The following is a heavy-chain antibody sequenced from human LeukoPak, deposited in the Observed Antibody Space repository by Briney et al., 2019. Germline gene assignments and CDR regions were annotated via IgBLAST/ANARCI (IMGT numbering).Heavy chain of an antibody. CDR2: MNPNSGNT. V-gene: IGHV1-8*01. CDR3: ATDFTIFGVVQYYYYMDV. Sequence: ASVKVSCKASGYTFTNYDINWVRQATGQGLEWMGWMNPNSGNTGYAQNFQGRVTITRNTSINTAYMELSSLRSEDTAVYYCATDFTIFGVVQYYYYMDVWGKGTTVTVSS. D-gene: IGHD3-3*01. J-gene: IGHJ6*03. CDR1: GYTFTNYD.